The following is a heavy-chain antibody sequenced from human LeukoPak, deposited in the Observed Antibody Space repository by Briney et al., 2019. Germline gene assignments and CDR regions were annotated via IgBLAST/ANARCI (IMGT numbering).Heavy chain of an antibody. J-gene: IGHJ5*02. Sequence: ASVKVSCKASGYTFTGYYMHWVRQAPGQGLEWMGWTNPNSGGTNYGRVTMTRDTSISTAYMELSRLRSDDTAVYYCARPRGDDYSNYWFDPWGQGTLVTVSS. CDR2: TNPNSGGT. CDR3: ARPRGDDYSNYWFDP. D-gene: IGHD4-11*01. CDR1: GYTFTGYY. V-gene: IGHV1-2*02.